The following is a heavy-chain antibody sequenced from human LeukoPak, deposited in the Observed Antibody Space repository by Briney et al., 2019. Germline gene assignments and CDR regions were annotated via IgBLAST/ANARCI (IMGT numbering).Heavy chain of an antibody. CDR1: GYTFTSYY. D-gene: IGHD3-22*01. V-gene: IGHV1-46*01. CDR2: INPSGGST. Sequence: GASVKVSCKASGYTFTSYYMHWVRQAPGQGLEWMGIINPSGGSTSYAQKFQGRVTMTRDTSTSTVYMELSSLRSEDTAVYYCAADSSGYHPAYYFDYWGQGTLVTVSS. CDR3: AADSSGYHPAYYFDY. J-gene: IGHJ4*02.